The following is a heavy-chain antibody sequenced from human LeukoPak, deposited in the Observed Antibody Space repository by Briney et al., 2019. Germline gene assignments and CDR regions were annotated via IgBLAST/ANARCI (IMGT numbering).Heavy chain of an antibody. V-gene: IGHV3-48*03. CDR3: ARQVGDYGEYNWFDP. Sequence: GGSLRLSCAASGFTFSSYEMNWVRQAPGKGLEWVSYISSSGSTIYYADSVKGRFTISRDNAKNSLYLQMNSLRAEDTAVYYCARQVGDYGEYNWFDPWGQGTLVTVSS. J-gene: IGHJ5*02. CDR1: GFTFSSYE. CDR2: ISSSGSTI. D-gene: IGHD4-17*01.